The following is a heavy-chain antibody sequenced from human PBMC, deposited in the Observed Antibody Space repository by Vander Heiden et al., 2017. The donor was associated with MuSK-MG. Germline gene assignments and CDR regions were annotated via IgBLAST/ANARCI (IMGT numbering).Heavy chain of an antibody. CDR2: IYTSGST. Sequence: QVQLQESGPGLVKPSQTLSLTCTVSGGSISSGSYYWSWIRQPAGKGLEWIGRIYTSGSTNYNPSLKSRVTISVDTSKNQFSLKLSSVTAADTAVYYCARPSSGSYTRDAFDIWGQGTMVTVSS. V-gene: IGHV4-61*02. J-gene: IGHJ3*02. CDR1: GGSISSGSYY. CDR3: ARPSSGSYTRDAFDI. D-gene: IGHD1-26*01.